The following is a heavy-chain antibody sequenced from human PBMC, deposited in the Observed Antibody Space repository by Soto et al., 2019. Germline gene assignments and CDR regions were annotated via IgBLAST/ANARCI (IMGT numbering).Heavy chain of an antibody. CDR3: ERYPFGRDPFYI. CDR1: GFTFINYE. Sequence: GGSLRLSCAASGFTFINYEMNLVRQAPGKGLECISYITISSATIYYADSVKGRFTISRDNARNSLYLEMHRLRAEDTAIYYFERYPFGRDPFYICGQGTMVTGSS. D-gene: IGHD3-16*01. J-gene: IGHJ3*02. V-gene: IGHV3-48*03. CDR2: ITISSATI.